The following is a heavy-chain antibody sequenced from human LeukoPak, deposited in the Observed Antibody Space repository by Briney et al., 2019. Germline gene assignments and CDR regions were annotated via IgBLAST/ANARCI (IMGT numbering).Heavy chain of an antibody. CDR2: MNPNSGNT. J-gene: IGHJ4*02. Sequence: ASVKASCKASGYTFTSYDINWVRQATGQGLEWMGWMNPNSGNTGYAQKFQGRVTMTTDTSTSTAYMELRSLRSDDTAVYYCARAPESSYSSSSLTYFDYWGQGTLVTVSS. D-gene: IGHD6-6*01. CDR3: ARAPESSYSSSSLTYFDY. CDR1: GYTFTSYD. V-gene: IGHV1-8*01.